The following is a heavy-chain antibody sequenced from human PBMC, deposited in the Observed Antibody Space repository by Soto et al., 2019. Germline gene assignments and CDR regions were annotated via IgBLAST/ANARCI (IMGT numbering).Heavy chain of an antibody. CDR2: INHSGST. CDR3: AREKPYSSSWYHDY. Sequence: QVQLQQWGAGLLKPSETQSLTCAVYGGSFSGYYWSWIRQPPGKGLEWIGEINHSGSTNYNPSLKSRVTISVDTSKNQFSLKLSSVTAADTAVYYCAREKPYSSSWYHDYWGQGTLVTVSS. CDR1: GGSFSGYY. V-gene: IGHV4-34*01. J-gene: IGHJ4*02. D-gene: IGHD6-13*01.